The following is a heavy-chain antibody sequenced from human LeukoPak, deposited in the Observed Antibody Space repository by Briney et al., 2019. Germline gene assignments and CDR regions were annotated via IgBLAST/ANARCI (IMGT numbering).Heavy chain of an antibody. CDR2: ISYDGTNK. CDR1: GFTFRSYG. D-gene: IGHD5-12*01. Sequence: GGSLRLSCAASGFTFRSYGMHWVRQAPGKGLEWVAVISYDGTNKYHADSVTGRFTISRDNSKNTLYLQLNSLRTEDTAVYYCAKDSSGDGYNHNWFDPWGQGTLVTVSS. CDR3: AKDSSGDGYNHNWFDP. V-gene: IGHV3-30*18. J-gene: IGHJ5*02.